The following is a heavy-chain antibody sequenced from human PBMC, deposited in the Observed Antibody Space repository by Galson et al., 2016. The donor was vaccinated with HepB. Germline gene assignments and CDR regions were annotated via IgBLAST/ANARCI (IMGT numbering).Heavy chain of an antibody. D-gene: IGHD3-22*01. J-gene: IGHJ4*02. CDR2: ISTYNGNT. CDR3: ARVPLPYYYDSSGPFDS. CDR1: GGTFSRYA. V-gene: IGHV1-18*01. Sequence: SVEVSCKASGGTFSRYAISWVRQAPGQGLEWMGWISTYNGNTMYAQRLQGRVTMTTDTSTTTVYMELRRLRSDDAAVYYCARVPLPYYYDSSGPFDSWGQGTLVTVSS.